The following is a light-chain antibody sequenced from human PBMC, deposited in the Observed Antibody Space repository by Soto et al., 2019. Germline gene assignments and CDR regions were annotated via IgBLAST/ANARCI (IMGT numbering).Light chain of an antibody. CDR3: QQRSNWPRT. CDR2: GAS. V-gene: IGKV3D-20*02. J-gene: IGKJ1*01. Sequence: EIVLTQFPGTLSLSPVESATLSCRASQSFGSNYLAWYQQKPGQAPRLFIYGASSRATGIPDRFSGSGSGTDFTLTISSLEPEDFAVYYCQQRSNWPRTFGQGTKVDI. CDR1: QSFGSNY.